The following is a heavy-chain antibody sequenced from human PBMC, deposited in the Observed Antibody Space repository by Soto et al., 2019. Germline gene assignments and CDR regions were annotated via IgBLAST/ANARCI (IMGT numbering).Heavy chain of an antibody. D-gene: IGHD6-19*01. Sequence: GGSLRLSCAASGFTFSSYAMSWVRQAPGKGLEWVSAISGSGGSTYYADSVKGRFTISRDNSKNTLYLQMNSLRAEDTAVYYCAKGLYPSIAVAGTRGAFDIWGQGTMVTVSS. J-gene: IGHJ3*02. CDR3: AKGLYPSIAVAGTRGAFDI. V-gene: IGHV3-23*01. CDR2: ISGSGGST. CDR1: GFTFSSYA.